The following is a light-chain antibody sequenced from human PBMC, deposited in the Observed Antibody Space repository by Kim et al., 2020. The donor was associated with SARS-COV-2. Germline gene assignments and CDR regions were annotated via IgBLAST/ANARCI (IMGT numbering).Light chain of an antibody. J-gene: IGKJ1*01. V-gene: IGKV3-20*01. CDR2: DAS. CDR1: QSVGGVY. Sequence: EIVLTQSPGTLSLSPGERATLSCRASQSVGGVYSAWYQQKPGQAPRLLIYDASNRAIGVPDRFSGSGSGTDFTLTISRLEPEDFAVYYCHQYGSSPQTFGQWTKVDIK. CDR3: HQYGSSPQT.